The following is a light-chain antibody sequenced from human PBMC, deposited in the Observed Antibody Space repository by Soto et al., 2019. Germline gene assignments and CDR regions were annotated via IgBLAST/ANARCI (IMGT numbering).Light chain of an antibody. CDR2: RNN. J-gene: IGLJ1*01. V-gene: IGLV1-47*01. CDR3: AAWDDSLSGLYV. CDR1: SSNIGSNY. Sequence: QSVLTQPPSASGTPGQRVTISCSGSSSNIGSNYVYWYQQLPGTAPKLLIYRNNQRPSGVPDRFSGSKSGTSASLAISGLRYEDDADYYCAAWDDSLSGLYVFGTGTKVTVL.